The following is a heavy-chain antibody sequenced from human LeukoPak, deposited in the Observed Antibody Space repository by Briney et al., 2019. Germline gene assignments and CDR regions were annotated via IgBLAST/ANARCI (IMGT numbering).Heavy chain of an antibody. CDR1: GYTFTSYY. J-gene: IGHJ5*02. Sequence: ASVKVSCKASGYTFTSYYMHWVRQAPGQGLEWMGIINPSGGSTSYAQKFQGRVTMTEDTSTDTAYMELSSLRSEDTAVYYCATVFPNQNWLPWFDPWGQGTLVTVSS. CDR2: INPSGGST. D-gene: IGHD3-9*01. V-gene: IGHV1-46*01. CDR3: ATVFPNQNWLPWFDP.